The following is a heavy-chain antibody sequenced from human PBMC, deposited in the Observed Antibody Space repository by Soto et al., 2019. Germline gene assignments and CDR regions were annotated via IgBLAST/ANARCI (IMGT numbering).Heavy chain of an antibody. V-gene: IGHV3-30*18. CDR3: AKDRVEPGLGEVDY. CDR1: GFTFSRHG. D-gene: IGHD3-16*01. Sequence: GGSLRLSCAASGFTFSRHGMHWVRQAPGKGLEWVAVISYDGTNKYYVDSVKGRFTISRDNSKNTLYLQMNSLRAEDTAVYHCAKDRVEPGLGEVDYWGQGTLVTVSS. CDR2: ISYDGTNK. J-gene: IGHJ4*02.